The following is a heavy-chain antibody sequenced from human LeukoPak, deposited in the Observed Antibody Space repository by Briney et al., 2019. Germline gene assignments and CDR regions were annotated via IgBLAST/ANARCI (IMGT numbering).Heavy chain of an antibody. CDR1: GGSISSGGLY. D-gene: IGHD3-16*02. J-gene: IGHJ4*02. Sequence: PSQTLSLTCTVSGGSISSGGLYWGWIRQYPGKGLEWIGYISYSGTTYYNPSLKSRVTISVGTYKNHFSLEPSSVTAADTAVYYCARASRWGDLSLGYWGQGTLVTVSS. CDR2: ISYSGTT. CDR3: ARASRWGDLSLGY. V-gene: IGHV4-31*03.